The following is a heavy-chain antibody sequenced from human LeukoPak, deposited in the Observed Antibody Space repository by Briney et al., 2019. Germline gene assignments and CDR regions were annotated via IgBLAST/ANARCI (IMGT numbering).Heavy chain of an antibody. CDR1: GFTFGDYA. Sequence: PGGSLRLSCTASGFTFGDYAMSWVRQAPGKGLEWVGFIRSKAYGGTTEYAASVKGRFTISRDDSKSIAYLQMNSLKTEDTAVYYCTRPLEMVVPAANGGYWGQGTLVTVSS. CDR3: TRPLEMVVPAANGGY. V-gene: IGHV3-49*04. D-gene: IGHD2-2*01. J-gene: IGHJ4*02. CDR2: IRSKAYGGTT.